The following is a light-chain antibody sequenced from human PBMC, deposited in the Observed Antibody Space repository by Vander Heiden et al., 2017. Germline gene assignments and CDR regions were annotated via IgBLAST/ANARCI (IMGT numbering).Light chain of an antibody. CDR2: GAT. V-gene: IGKV1-16*01. Sequence: DIQMTQSPSPLSASVGDRVTTTCRASQDSSHYVAWYQQKPGKAPKSLIYGATSLQSGGPSRFSGSGSGTEFTLTISSLQPEDVATYYCQQCDRYPLTFGQGTRLEIK. J-gene: IGKJ5*01. CDR1: QDSSHY. CDR3: QQCDRYPLT.